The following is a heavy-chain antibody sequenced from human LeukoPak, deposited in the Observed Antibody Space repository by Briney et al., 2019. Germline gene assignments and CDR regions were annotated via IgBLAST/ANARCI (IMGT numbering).Heavy chain of an antibody. Sequence: GGSLRLSCAASGFTFDDYAMHWVRQAPGKGLEWVSGISWNSGSIGYADSVKGRFTISRDNSKNTLYLQMNSLRAEDTAVYYCAKDEGTAYFDYWGQGTLVTVSS. J-gene: IGHJ4*02. CDR1: GFTFDDYA. D-gene: IGHD3-16*01. CDR2: ISWNSGSI. CDR3: AKDEGTAYFDY. V-gene: IGHV3-9*01.